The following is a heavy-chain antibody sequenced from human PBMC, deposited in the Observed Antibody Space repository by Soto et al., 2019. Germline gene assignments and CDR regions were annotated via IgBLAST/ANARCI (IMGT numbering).Heavy chain of an antibody. Sequence: GALRLSCAASGFTFSSYAMHWVRQAPGKGLEWVAVISYDGSNKYYADSVKGRFTISRDNSKNTLYLQMNSLRAEDTAVYYCARAWLESLYYFDYWGQGTLVTVS. CDR2: ISYDGSNK. V-gene: IGHV3-30-3*01. CDR1: GFTFSSYA. CDR3: ARAWLESLYYFDY. D-gene: IGHD3-22*01. J-gene: IGHJ4*02.